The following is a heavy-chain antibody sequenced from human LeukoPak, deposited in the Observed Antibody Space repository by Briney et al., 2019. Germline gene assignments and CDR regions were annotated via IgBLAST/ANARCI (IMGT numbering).Heavy chain of an antibody. J-gene: IGHJ6*02. Sequence: GASVKVSCKATGYTFSGYYMHWVRQAPGQGLEWMGWVVPNSGVTNYAQKFQGRVTMTRDTSISTAFMELSRVTSGDSAIYFCARGSVVLGLDVWGQGTTVTVSS. CDR1: GYTFSGYY. D-gene: IGHD2-21*01. V-gene: IGHV1-2*02. CDR3: ARGSVVLGLDV. CDR2: VVPNSGVT.